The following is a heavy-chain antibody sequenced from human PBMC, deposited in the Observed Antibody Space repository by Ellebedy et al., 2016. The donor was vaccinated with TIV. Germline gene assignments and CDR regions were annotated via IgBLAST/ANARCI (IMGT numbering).Heavy chain of an antibody. J-gene: IGHJ4*02. Sequence: ASVKVSCKASGSTFTIYGFSWVRQAPGQGLEWMGWVSAYNGETDYAQKFQGRVTMTADASTTSAFLEVRGLISGDSAVYYCATRGHSSGYLDSWGQGTLVAVSS. CDR2: VSAYNGET. V-gene: IGHV1-18*04. CDR1: GSTFTIYG. D-gene: IGHD6-19*01. CDR3: ATRGHSSGYLDS.